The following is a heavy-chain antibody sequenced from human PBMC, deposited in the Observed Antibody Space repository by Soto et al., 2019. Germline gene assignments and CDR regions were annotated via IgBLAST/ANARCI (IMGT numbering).Heavy chain of an antibody. CDR3: ARITAGALPYYYYYYGMDV. V-gene: IGHV4-34*01. CDR2: INHSGST. Sequence: ETLSLTCAVYGGSFSGYYWSWIRQPPGKGLEWIGEINHSGSTNYNPSLKSRVTISVDTSKNQFSLKLSSVTAADTAVYYCARITAGALPYYYYYYGMDVWGQGTTVTVSS. D-gene: IGHD3-10*01. J-gene: IGHJ6*02. CDR1: GGSFSGYY.